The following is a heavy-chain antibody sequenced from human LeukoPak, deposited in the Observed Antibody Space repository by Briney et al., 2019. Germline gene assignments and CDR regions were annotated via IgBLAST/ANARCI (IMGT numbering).Heavy chain of an antibody. CDR2: SDPEDGET. V-gene: IGHV1-24*01. CDR3: ATSIGLEATLLALLNDAFDI. CDR1: GYTLTELS. J-gene: IGHJ3*02. Sequence: EASVTVSCKVSGYTLTELSMHWVRQAPGKGLEWMGGSDPEDGETIYAQKFQGRVTMTEDTSTDTAYMELSSLRSEDTAVYYCATSIGLEATLLALLNDAFDIWGQGTMVTVSS. D-gene: IGHD5-12*01.